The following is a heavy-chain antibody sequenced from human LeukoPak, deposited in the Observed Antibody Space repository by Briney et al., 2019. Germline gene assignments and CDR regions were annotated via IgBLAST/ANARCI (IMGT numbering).Heavy chain of an antibody. Sequence: SETLSLTCTVSGGSISSYYWSWIRQPPGKGLEWIGYIYYSGSTNYNPSLKSRVTISVDTSKNQFSLKLSSVTAADTAVYYCARVHVRDTAMVLWSQGTMVTVSS. CDR2: IYYSGST. V-gene: IGHV4-59*01. D-gene: IGHD5-18*01. CDR3: ARVHVRDTAMVL. J-gene: IGHJ3*01. CDR1: GGSISSYY.